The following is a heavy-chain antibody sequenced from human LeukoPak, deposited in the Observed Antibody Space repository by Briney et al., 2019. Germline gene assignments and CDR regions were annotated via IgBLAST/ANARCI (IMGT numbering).Heavy chain of an antibody. CDR3: ASWRTEDYYYMDV. D-gene: IGHD3-3*01. J-gene: IGHJ6*03. CDR1: GYTFTSYD. V-gene: IGHV1-8*01. Sequence: ASVNVSCKASGYTFTSYDINWVPQATGQGLEWMGWMNPNSGNTGYAQKFQGRVTMTRNTSISTAYMELSSLRSEDTAVYYCASWRTEDYYYMDVWGKGTTVTVSS. CDR2: MNPNSGNT.